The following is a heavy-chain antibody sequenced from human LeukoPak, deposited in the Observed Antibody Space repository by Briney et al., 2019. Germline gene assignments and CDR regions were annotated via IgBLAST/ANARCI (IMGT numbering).Heavy chain of an antibody. D-gene: IGHD3-10*01. Sequence: GGSLRLSCAASGFTFSNSAMTWVRQVPGKGLEWVSAISGSGGSTYYADSVKGRFTISRDNSKNTLYLQMNSLRAEDTAVYYCAKDITPHYYGSGSPYDYWGQGTLVTVSS. CDR1: GFTFSNSA. CDR3: AKDITPHYYGSGSPYDY. CDR2: ISGSGGST. V-gene: IGHV3-23*01. J-gene: IGHJ4*02.